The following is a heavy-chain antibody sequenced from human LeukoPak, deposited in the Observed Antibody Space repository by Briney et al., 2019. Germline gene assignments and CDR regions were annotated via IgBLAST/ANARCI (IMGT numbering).Heavy chain of an antibody. D-gene: IGHD3-9*01. J-gene: IGHJ5*02. Sequence: SETLSLTCTVSSGSISSYYWSWIRQPPGKGLEWIGYIYYSGSTNYNPSLKSRVTISVDTSKNQFSLKLSSVTAADTAVYYCARVHLHYDILTGYYWFDPWGQGTLVTVSS. V-gene: IGHV4-59*01. CDR2: IYYSGST. CDR3: ARVHLHYDILTGYYWFDP. CDR1: SGSISSYY.